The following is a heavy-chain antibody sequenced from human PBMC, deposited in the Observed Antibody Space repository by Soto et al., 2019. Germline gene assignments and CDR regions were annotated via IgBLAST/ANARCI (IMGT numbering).Heavy chain of an antibody. J-gene: IGHJ4*02. Sequence: QVQLVESGGGVVQPGRSLRLSCAASGFTFSSYHFHWARQASGKGLEWVAVIWSDGTTKKYADSVKGRFTISRDNSKNTLYLQMNSLGAEDTAVYYCARYDSTGNGYYWGQGTLVIVSS. D-gene: IGHD3-22*01. V-gene: IGHV3-33*01. CDR3: ARYDSTGNGYY. CDR1: GFTFSSYH. CDR2: IWSDGTTK.